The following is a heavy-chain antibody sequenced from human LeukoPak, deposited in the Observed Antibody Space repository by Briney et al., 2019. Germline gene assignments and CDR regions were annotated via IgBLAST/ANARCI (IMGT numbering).Heavy chain of an antibody. J-gene: IGHJ3*02. CDR2: IIPNFGTA. V-gene: IGHV1-69*05. D-gene: IGHD5-18*01. Sequence: SVKVSCKASGGTFSSYAISWVRQASGQGLEWMGGIIPNFGTANYAQKFQGRVTITTDESTSTAYMELSSLRSEDTAVYYCARARLTAMVRRNAFDIWGQGTMVTVSS. CDR3: ARARLTAMVRRNAFDI. CDR1: GGTFSSYA.